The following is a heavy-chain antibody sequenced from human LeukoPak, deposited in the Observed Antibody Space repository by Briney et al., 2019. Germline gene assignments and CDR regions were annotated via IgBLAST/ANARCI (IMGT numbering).Heavy chain of an antibody. Sequence: PGGSLRLSCAASGFTFSSYSMNWVRQAPGKGLEWVSYISSSSSTIYYADSVKGRFTISRDNAKNSLYLQMNSLRAEDTAVYYCASQPSSITGGADYWGQGTLVTVSS. J-gene: IGHJ4*02. CDR2: ISSSSSTI. CDR1: GFTFSSYS. CDR3: ASQPSSITGGADY. D-gene: IGHD1-20*01. V-gene: IGHV3-48*01.